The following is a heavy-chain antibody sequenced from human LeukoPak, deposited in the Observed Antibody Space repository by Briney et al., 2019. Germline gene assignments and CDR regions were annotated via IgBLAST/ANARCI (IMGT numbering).Heavy chain of an antibody. Sequence: PGGSLRLSCAASGFTFTNAWMTWVRQAPGKGLEWVGRIKSKTDGGTIDYAAPVKGRFTISRDDSKNTLYLQMNGLKTEDTAAYYCTTLASGKYGMDVWGQGTTVTVSS. D-gene: IGHD1-26*01. CDR1: GFTFTNAW. CDR2: IKSKTDGGTI. J-gene: IGHJ6*02. V-gene: IGHV3-15*01. CDR3: TTLASGKYGMDV.